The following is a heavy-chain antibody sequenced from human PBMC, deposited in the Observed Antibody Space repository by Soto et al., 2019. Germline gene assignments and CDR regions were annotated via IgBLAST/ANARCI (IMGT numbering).Heavy chain of an antibody. CDR2: IYYSGST. Sequence: KPSETLSLTCTVSGGSVSSGSYYWSWIRQPPGKGLEWIGYIYYSGSTNYNPSLKSRVTISVDTSKNQFSLKLSSVTAADTAVYYCARLYYDSSGPPGYYYGMDVWGQGTTVTVSS. J-gene: IGHJ6*02. CDR3: ARLYYDSSGPPGYYYGMDV. D-gene: IGHD3-22*01. CDR1: GGSVSSGSYY. V-gene: IGHV4-61*01.